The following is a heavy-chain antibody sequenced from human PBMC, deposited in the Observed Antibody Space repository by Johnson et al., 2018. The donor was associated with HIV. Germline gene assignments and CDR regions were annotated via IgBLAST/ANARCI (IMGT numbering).Heavy chain of an antibody. J-gene: IGHJ3*02. CDR3: ARVGDSAMIVGGTYAFDI. CDR1: GFTFSSYA. V-gene: IGHV3-30-3*01. Sequence: QVQLVESGGGVVRPGGSLRLSCAASGFTFSSYALHWVRQAPGKGLEWVTVISHDGSNKYYGDSVKGRFTISRDNSKNMLFLQMNSLRAEDTAGYYCARVGDSAMIVGGTYAFDIWCQGTMVTVSS. D-gene: IGHD3-22*01. CDR2: ISHDGSNK.